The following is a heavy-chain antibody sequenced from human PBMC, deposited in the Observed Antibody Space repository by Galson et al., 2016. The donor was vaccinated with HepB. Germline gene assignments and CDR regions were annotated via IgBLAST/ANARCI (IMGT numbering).Heavy chain of an antibody. V-gene: IGHV5-51*01. CDR1: GYRFTSYW. CDR3: ARESGYNFWSGYFDY. D-gene: IGHD3-3*01. Sequence: QSGAEVKKPGESLKISCKASGYRFTSYWIGWVRQMPGKGLEWMGIIYPADSDTRYSPSFQGQVPISADKSISTVYLQWSSLKASDTAIYYCARESGYNFWSGYFDYWGQGNLVTVST. CDR2: IYPADSDT. J-gene: IGHJ4*02.